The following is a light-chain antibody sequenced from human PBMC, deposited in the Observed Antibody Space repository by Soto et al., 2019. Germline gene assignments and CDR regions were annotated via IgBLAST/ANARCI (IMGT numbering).Light chain of an antibody. CDR3: QCFDSSLSCWV. CDR1: SSNIGAGYD. V-gene: IGLV1-40*01. Sequence: QSVLTQPPSVSGAPGQRVTISCTGSSSNIGAGYDVHWYQQLPGTAPKLLIYGNSNRPSGVPDRFSGSKSCTSASLAITGFQGEDEADYCCQCFDSSLSCWVFCGGTKLTVL. CDR2: GNS. J-gene: IGLJ3*02.